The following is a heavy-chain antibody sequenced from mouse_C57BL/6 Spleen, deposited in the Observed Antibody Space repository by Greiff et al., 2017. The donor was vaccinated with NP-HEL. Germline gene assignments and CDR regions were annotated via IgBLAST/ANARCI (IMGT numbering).Heavy chain of an antibody. J-gene: IGHJ3*01. CDR3: ARDPFAD. V-gene: IGHV5-17*01. Sequence: EVKLVESGGGLVKPGGSLKLSCAASGFTFSDYGMHWVRQAPETGLEWVAYISSGSSTIYYADKVKGRFTISRDNSKNTRFLQMTSLRSEDTAMDDCARDPFADWGKGTLVTVSA. CDR1: GFTFSDYG. CDR2: ISSGSSTI.